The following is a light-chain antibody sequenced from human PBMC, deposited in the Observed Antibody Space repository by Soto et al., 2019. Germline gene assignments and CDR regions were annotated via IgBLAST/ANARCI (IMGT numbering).Light chain of an antibody. CDR3: QQYNNWPPWT. J-gene: IGKJ1*01. CDR1: QSVSSN. CDR2: GAS. Sequence: EIVMTQSPATLSVSPGEGATLSCRASQSVSSNLAWYQHKPGQAPRLLIYGASTRATAIPARFSGSGSGTEFTLTISSLQSEDFAVYFCQQYNNWPPWTFGQGTKVDIK. V-gene: IGKV3-15*01.